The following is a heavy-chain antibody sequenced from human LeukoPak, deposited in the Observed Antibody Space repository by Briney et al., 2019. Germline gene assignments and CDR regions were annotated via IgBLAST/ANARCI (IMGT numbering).Heavy chain of an antibody. CDR2: MNPNSGNT. CDR3: ARVRYYGPGIYYRGLAY. V-gene: IGHV1-8*01. CDR1: GYTFSTYD. Sequence: GASVKVSCKASGYTFSTYDINWVRQATGQGLEWMGWMNPNSGNTGYAQKFQGRVTMTRNTSISTAYMELSGLRSEDTAVHYCARVRYYGPGIYYRGLAYWGQGSLVTVSS. J-gene: IGHJ4*02. D-gene: IGHD3-10*01.